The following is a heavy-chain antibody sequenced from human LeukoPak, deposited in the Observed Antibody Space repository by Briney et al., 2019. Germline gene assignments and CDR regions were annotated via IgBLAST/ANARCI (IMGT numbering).Heavy chain of an antibody. D-gene: IGHD2-2*01. V-gene: IGHV3-7*01. CDR3: ARAPIVVVPAAIQYYYYGMDV. Sequence: GALRLSCAASGFTFSSYWMNWVRRAPGKGLEWVANIKQDGSEKYYVDSVKGRFTISRDNAKNSLYLQMNSLRAEDTAVYYCARAPIVVVPAAIQYYYYGMDVWGQGTTVTVSS. CDR2: IKQDGSEK. J-gene: IGHJ6*02. CDR1: GFTFSSYW.